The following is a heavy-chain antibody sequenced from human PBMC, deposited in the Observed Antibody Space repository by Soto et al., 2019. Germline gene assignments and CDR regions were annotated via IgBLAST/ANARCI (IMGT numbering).Heavy chain of an antibody. CDR1: GYTFTSYY. CDR2: INPSGGST. Sequence: GASVKVSCKASGYTFTSYYMHWVRQAPGQGLEWMGIINPSGGSTSYAQKFQGRVTMTRDTSTSTVYMELSSLRSEDTAVYYCAREAYYDSSGYYSFGFDYWGQGTLVTVSS. J-gene: IGHJ4*02. V-gene: IGHV1-46*01. CDR3: AREAYYDSSGYYSFGFDY. D-gene: IGHD3-22*01.